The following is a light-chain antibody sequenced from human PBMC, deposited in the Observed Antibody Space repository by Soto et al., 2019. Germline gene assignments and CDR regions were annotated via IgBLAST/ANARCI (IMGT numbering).Light chain of an antibody. CDR1: SSDVGGYNY. J-gene: IGLJ1*01. CDR3: CSYVGRNTYV. CDR2: DVS. V-gene: IGLV2-11*01. Sequence: QSALTQPRCASGSPGQSITISCTGTSSDVGGYNYVSWYQQHPAKAPKLIIFDVSKRPSGVPNRFSGSKSGNTASLTISGLRAEDEADYYCCSYVGRNTYVFGTGTKVTVL.